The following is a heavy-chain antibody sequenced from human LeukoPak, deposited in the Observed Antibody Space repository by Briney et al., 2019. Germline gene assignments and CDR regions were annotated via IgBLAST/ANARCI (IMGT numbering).Heavy chain of an antibody. D-gene: IGHD3-10*01. Sequence: GRSLRLSCAASGFTFSGYAMRWVRQAPGKGLEWVAVVSYDGDNKYYADSVKGRFTISRDNSKNTLYLQMNSLRAEDTAVYYCAKEERYYGSGGRYGMDVWGKGTTVTVSS. V-gene: IGHV3-30*04. CDR2: VSYDGDNK. CDR1: GFTFSGYA. J-gene: IGHJ6*04. CDR3: AKEERYYGSGGRYGMDV.